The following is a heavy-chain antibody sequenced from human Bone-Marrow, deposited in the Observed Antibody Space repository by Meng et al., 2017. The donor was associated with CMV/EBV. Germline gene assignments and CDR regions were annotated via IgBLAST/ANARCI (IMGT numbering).Heavy chain of an antibody. V-gene: IGHV3-15*07. Sequence: FPFTNAWMNWVRQAPGKGLEWVGHIRTKTDGGTRDYAAYAKGRFTISRDDSKNTLYLQMSSLRTEDTAVYYCATDRCSSTGCAFDYWGQGTLVTVSS. CDR1: FPFTNAW. J-gene: IGHJ4*02. D-gene: IGHD2-2*01. CDR3: ATDRCSSTGCAFDY. CDR2: IRTKTDGGTR.